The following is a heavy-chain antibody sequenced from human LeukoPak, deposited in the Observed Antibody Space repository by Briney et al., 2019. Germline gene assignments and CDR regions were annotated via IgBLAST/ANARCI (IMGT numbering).Heavy chain of an antibody. CDR1: GFTFSSYA. J-gene: IGHJ6*02. CDR3: ARDRYYYGSGSYSAGMDV. CDR2: ISYDGSNK. V-gene: IGHV3-30-3*01. D-gene: IGHD3-10*01. Sequence: GRSLRLSCAASGFTFSSYAMPWVRQAPGKGLEWVAVISYDGSNKYYADSVKGRFTISRDNSKNTLYLQMNSLRAEDTAVYYCARDRYYYGSGSYSAGMDVWGQGTTVTVSS.